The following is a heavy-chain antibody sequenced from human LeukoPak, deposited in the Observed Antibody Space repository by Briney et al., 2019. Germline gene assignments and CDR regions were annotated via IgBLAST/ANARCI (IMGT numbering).Heavy chain of an antibody. D-gene: IGHD3-22*01. J-gene: IGHJ4*02. CDR1: GFTFSSYW. CDR2: INNDESHT. Sequence: GGSLRLSCAASGFTFSSYWMHWVRQAPGKGLVWVSRINNDESHTTYADSVKGRFTISRDNSKNTLYLQMNSLRAEDTAVYYCARDTLGAYDSNGYYHGYWGQGTLVTVSS. CDR3: ARDTLGAYDSNGYYHGY. V-gene: IGHV3-74*01.